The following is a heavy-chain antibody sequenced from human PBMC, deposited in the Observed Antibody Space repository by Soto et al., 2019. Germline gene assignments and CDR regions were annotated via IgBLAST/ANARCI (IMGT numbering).Heavy chain of an antibody. J-gene: IGHJ4*02. D-gene: IGHD3-22*01. CDR1: GGSISSYY. V-gene: IGHV4-59*01. CDR2: IYYSGST. Sequence: SETLSLTCTVSGGSISSYYWSWIRQPPGKGLEWIGYIYYSGSTNYNPSLKSRVTISVDTSKNQFSLKLSSVTAADTAVYYCASNYYDSSGYYPLDYWGQGTLVTVSS. CDR3: ASNYYDSSGYYPLDY.